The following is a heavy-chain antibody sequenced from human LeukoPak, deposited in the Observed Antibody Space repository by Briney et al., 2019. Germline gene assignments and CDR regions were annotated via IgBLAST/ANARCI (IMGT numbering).Heavy chain of an antibody. CDR3: ARGGSSGWYGVDY. V-gene: IGHV1-2*02. D-gene: IGHD6-19*01. CDR2: INPSSGGT. J-gene: IGHJ4*02. Sequence: ASVKVSCKASGYTFTGYYMHWVRQAPGQGLEWMGWINPSSGGTNYAQKFQGRVTMTRDTSISTAYMELSRLRSDDTAVYYCARGGSSGWYGVDYWGQGTLVTVSS. CDR1: GYTFTGYY.